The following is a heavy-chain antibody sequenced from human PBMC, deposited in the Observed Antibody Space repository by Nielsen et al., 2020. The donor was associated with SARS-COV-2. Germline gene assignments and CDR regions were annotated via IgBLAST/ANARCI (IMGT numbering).Heavy chain of an antibody. D-gene: IGHD3-22*01. CDR2: ISYDGSNK. V-gene: IGHV3-30*04. Sequence: GESLKISCAASGFTFSSYAMHWARQAPGKGLEWVAVISYDGSNKYYADSVKGRFTISRDNSKNTLYLQMNSLRAEDTAVYYCARGSVVMVRGYYYYGMDVWGQGTTVTVSS. CDR1: GFTFSSYA. J-gene: IGHJ6*02. CDR3: ARGSVVMVRGYYYYGMDV.